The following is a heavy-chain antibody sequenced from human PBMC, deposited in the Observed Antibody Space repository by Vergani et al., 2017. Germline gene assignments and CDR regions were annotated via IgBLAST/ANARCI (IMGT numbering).Heavy chain of an antibody. CDR3: AKTHDFSSLYSSYNWFDP. D-gene: IGHD3-3*01. Sequence: EVPLVQSGAEVKKPGESLKISCQGSGYSITNYWIAWVRQRPGKGLEWMGIIYAGDSDVRYSPSFQGQVTMSVDKSLSTAYLPWSSLKASDTATYYCAKTHDFSSLYSSYNWFDPWGQGTQVTVSS. V-gene: IGHV5-51*03. J-gene: IGHJ5*02. CDR1: GYSITNYW. CDR2: IYAGDSDV.